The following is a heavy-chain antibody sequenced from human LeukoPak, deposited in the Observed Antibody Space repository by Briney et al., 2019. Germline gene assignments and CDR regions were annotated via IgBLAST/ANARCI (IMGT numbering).Heavy chain of an antibody. CDR1: GYTFTSNY. CDR3: ARDLGAVAGQFWFDP. CDR2: ISPSGGST. V-gene: IGHV1-46*01. Sequence: ASVKVSCKAFGYTFTSNYMHWVRQAPGQGPEWMGVISPSGGSTTYAQKFQGRVTMTRDTSISTAYMELSRLRSDDTAVYYCARDLGAVAGQFWFDPWGQGTLVTVSS. J-gene: IGHJ5*02. D-gene: IGHD6-19*01.